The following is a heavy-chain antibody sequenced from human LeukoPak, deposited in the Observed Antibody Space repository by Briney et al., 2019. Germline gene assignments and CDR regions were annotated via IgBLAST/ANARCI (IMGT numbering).Heavy chain of an antibody. CDR1: GASISSSY. CDR2: IYDSGST. V-gene: IGHV4-59*01. J-gene: IGHJ6*02. CDR3: ARDVEMGSIGSYFYAMDV. D-gene: IGHD5-24*01. Sequence: SEPLSLTCTGSGASISSSYWSWIRQPPGRGLEWIGSIYDSGSTDYNPSLKSRATISLQTSKNQFSLRLSSVTAADTAVYFCARDVEMGSIGSYFYAMDVWGQGTTVTVSS.